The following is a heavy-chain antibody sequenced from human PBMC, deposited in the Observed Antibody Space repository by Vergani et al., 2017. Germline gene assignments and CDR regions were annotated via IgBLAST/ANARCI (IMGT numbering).Heavy chain of an antibody. Sequence: QVQLQESGPGLVKPSETLSLTCTVSGGSVSSGSYYWSWIRQPPGKGLEWIGYIYYSGSTNYNPSLKSRVTISVETSKNQFSLKLSSVTAADTAVYYCARSKDGTLVDYWGQGTLVTVSS. CDR2: IYYSGST. CDR1: GGSVSSGSYY. J-gene: IGHJ4*02. V-gene: IGHV4-61*01. CDR3: ARSKDGTLVDY.